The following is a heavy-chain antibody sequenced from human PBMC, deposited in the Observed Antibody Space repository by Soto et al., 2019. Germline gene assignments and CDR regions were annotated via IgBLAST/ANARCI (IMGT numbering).Heavy chain of an antibody. CDR2: IWYDGSNK. CDR3: ARDLKYSSGCDY. J-gene: IGHJ4*02. Sequence: QVQLVQSGAEVKKPGSSVKVSCAASGFTFSSYGMHWVRQAPGKGLEWVAVIWYDGSNKYYADSVKGRFTISRDNSKNTLYLQMNSLRAEDTAVYYCARDLKYSSGCDYWGQGTLVTVSS. CDR1: GFTFSSYG. V-gene: IGHV3-33*01. D-gene: IGHD6-19*01.